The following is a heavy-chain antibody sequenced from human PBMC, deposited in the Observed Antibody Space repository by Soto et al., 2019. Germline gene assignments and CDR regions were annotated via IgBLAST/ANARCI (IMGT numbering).Heavy chain of an antibody. D-gene: IGHD2-21*02. CDR2: ISSSGRST. Sequence: EVHLSQSGGGLQQPGGSLRLSCVGSGFIFSDYAMTWVRQAPGKGLEWVSAISSSGRSTYIADSVKGRFTISRDNLQNTLFLQMNSLRADDSAIYLCGRGAPRVPTAYFDPWGQGTLVTVS. CDR1: GFIFSDYA. CDR3: GRGAPRVPTAYFDP. V-gene: IGHV3-23*01. J-gene: IGHJ5*02.